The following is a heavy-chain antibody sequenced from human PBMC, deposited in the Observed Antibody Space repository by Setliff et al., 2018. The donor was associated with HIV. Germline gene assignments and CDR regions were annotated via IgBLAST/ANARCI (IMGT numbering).Heavy chain of an antibody. Sequence: SETLSLICRDSGGSIRSDNYYWAWIRQSPGKRLEWIASIHHTGGTYYNPSLKSRVTISVDTSKDQFSLKLRSLTATDTAIYHCARSMRYFYDTSGFSWFDPWGQGTQVTVSS. CDR1: GGSIRSDNYY. CDR2: IHHTGGT. J-gene: IGHJ5*02. D-gene: IGHD3-22*01. V-gene: IGHV4-39*01. CDR3: ARSMRYFYDTSGFSWFDP.